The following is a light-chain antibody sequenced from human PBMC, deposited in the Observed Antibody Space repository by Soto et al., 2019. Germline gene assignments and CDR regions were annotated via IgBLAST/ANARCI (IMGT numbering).Light chain of an antibody. Sequence: DIQMTQSPSSLSASAGDRVIITCQASQDIRNHLNWYQQKPGKAPKLLIYDVSNLATGVPPKFSGGGSGTDFTLTISSLQPEDIATYYCRHYDDLVTFGGGTKVEIK. CDR2: DVS. CDR1: QDIRNH. J-gene: IGKJ4*01. V-gene: IGKV1-33*01. CDR3: RHYDDLVT.